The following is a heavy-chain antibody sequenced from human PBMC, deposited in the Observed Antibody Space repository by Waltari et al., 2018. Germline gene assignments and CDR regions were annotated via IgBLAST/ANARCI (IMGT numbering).Heavy chain of an antibody. V-gene: IGHV1-18*01. CDR3: ARHTAMFGFDM. Sequence: QIQLVQSGGEVKPPGASVKVSCKASGYTFATYGISWVRQAPGQGLEWMAWISTYNDNAKYEQRIQGRVTMTKDTATNTAYMELRGLRSDDTAIYYCARHTAMFGFDMWGQGTTVTVSS. D-gene: IGHD5-18*01. CDR1: GYTFATYG. CDR2: ISTYNDNA. J-gene: IGHJ3*02.